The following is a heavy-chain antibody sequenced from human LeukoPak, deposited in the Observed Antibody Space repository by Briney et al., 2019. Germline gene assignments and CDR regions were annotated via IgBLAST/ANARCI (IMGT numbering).Heavy chain of an antibody. V-gene: IGHV1-24*01. CDR2: FDPEDGET. CDR3: ATDNGNYYDSSGYPFDP. Sequence: ASVKVSCKVSGYTLTELSLHWVRQAPGKGLEWMGGFDPEDGETIYAQKFQGRVTITEDTSTDTAYMELSSPRSEDTAVYYCATDNGNYYDSSGYPFDPWGQGTLVTVSS. J-gene: IGHJ5*02. CDR1: GYTLTELS. D-gene: IGHD3-22*01.